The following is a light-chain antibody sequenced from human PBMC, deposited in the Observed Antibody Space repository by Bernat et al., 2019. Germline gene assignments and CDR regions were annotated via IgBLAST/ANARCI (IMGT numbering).Light chain of an antibody. J-gene: IGKJ1*01. V-gene: IGKV3-20*01. CDR3: QQYGSSPRT. CDR1: QSVNSNF. Sequence: ETVLTQSPGTLSLSPGERATLSCRASQSVNSNFLAWYQQKPGQAPRLLIYGSSGRATGIPDRFSGSGSGTDFNLAISRVEPEDFAVYYCQQYGSSPRTFGQGTKVEIK. CDR2: GSS.